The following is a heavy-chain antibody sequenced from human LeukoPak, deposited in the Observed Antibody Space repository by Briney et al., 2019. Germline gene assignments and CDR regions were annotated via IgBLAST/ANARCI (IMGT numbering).Heavy chain of an antibody. CDR2: IYYSGST. V-gene: IGHV4-39*01. Sequence: QPSETLSLTCTVSGGSISSSSYYWGWIRQPPGKGLEWIGSIYYSGSTYYNPSLKSRVTISVGTSKNQFSLKLSSVTAADTAVYYCARSFEPAADFDYWGQGTLVTVSS. CDR3: ARSFEPAADFDY. J-gene: IGHJ4*02. D-gene: IGHD2-2*01. CDR1: GGSISSSSYY.